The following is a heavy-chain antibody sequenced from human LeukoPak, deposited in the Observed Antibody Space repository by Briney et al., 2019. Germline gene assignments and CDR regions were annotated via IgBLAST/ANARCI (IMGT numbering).Heavy chain of an antibody. CDR2: INWNGGST. V-gene: IGHV3-20*04. CDR3: AKGLDDYGDYEGQFDY. D-gene: IGHD4-17*01. CDR1: GFTFDDYG. Sequence: PGGSLRLSCAASGFTFDDYGMSWVRQAPGKGLEWVSGINWNGGSTGYADSVKGRFTISRDNSKNTLYLQMNSLRAEDTAVYYCAKGLDDYGDYEGQFDYWGQGTLVTVSS. J-gene: IGHJ4*02.